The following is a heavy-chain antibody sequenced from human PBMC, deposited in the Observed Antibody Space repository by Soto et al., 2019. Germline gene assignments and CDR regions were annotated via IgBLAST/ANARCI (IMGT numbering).Heavy chain of an antibody. D-gene: IGHD6-13*01. V-gene: IGHV1-69*13. Sequence: SVKVSCKASGGTFSSYAIIWVGQAPGQGLEWMGRNIPICGTANYAQKFHGRFTNTADESTSTAYMELSSLRSEDTAVYYCARYRPGIAAAGTGVTWFDPWGQGTLVTVSS. J-gene: IGHJ5*02. CDR2: NIPICGTA. CDR1: GGTFSSYA. CDR3: ARYRPGIAAAGTGVTWFDP.